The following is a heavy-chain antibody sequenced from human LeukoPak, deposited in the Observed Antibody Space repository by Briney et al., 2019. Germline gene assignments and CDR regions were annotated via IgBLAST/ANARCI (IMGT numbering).Heavy chain of an antibody. D-gene: IGHD6-13*01. V-gene: IGHV1-2*02. CDR2: INPNSGGT. J-gene: IGHJ3*02. CDR3: ARVRIAGAFDI. Sequence: EASVKVSCKASGYTFTGYYMHWVRQAPGQGLEWMGWINPNSGGTNYAQKFQGRVTMTRDTSITTAYMELSRLKSDDTAVYYCARVRIAGAFDIWGQGTMVTVSS. CDR1: GYTFTGYY.